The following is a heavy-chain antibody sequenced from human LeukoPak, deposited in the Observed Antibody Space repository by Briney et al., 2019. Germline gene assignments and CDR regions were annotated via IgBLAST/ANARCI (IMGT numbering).Heavy chain of an antibody. CDR3: AKRVGATSWFAY. D-gene: IGHD1-26*01. Sequence: GGSLRLSCAASGLTLTSSAMTWVRQAPGKVLEWVSGISGSGANTYDADSVKGRFTTSRDNSKNTLYLQMNSLRAEDTAVYFCAKRVGATSWFAYWGQGTLVTVSS. CDR2: ISGSGANT. V-gene: IGHV3-23*01. J-gene: IGHJ4*02. CDR1: GLTLTSSA.